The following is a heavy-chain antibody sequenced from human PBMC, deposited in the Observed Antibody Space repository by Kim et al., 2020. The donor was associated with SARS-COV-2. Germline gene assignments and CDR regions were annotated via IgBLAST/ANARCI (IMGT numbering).Heavy chain of an antibody. V-gene: IGHV1-18*04. CDR3: ARDWDCSSGSCVDVFES. Sequence: ASVKVSCKASGYTFASHGISWVRQAPGQGLEWMGWTSTEKVETNYARKFQDRLTLTTDTSTSTAYMELSSLRSDDTAVYFCARDWDCSSGSCVDVFESWGQGTLVTVSS. D-gene: IGHD2-15*01. CDR2: TSTEKVET. CDR1: GYTFASHG. J-gene: IGHJ4*02.